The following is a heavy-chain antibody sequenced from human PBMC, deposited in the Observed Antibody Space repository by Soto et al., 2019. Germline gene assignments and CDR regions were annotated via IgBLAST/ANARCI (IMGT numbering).Heavy chain of an antibody. V-gene: IGHV1-18*01. Sequence: QFQLVQSGAEVKKPGASVKVSCKASGYNFTRFGISWVRQAPGHGLEWMGWMGAHSGNTRQAQKFQGRLTMTTDASMNTAYMDLRSLTSDDTALYYCGREGQQRAQEDYDHFNGMAVWGQGTTVIVSS. CDR3: GREGQQRAQEDYDHFNGMAV. D-gene: IGHD6-13*01. J-gene: IGHJ6*02. CDR1: GYNFTRFG. CDR2: MGAHSGNT.